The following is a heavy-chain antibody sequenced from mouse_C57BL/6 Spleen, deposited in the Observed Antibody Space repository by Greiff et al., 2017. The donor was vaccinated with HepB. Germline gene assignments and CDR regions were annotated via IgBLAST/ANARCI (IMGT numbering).Heavy chain of an antibody. CDR1: GYTFTDYY. CDR3: ARGNGSSPAWFAY. Sequence: EVQLQQSGPVLVKPGASVKMSCKASGYTFTDYYMNWVKQSHGKSLEWIGVINPYNGGTSYNQKFKGKATLTVDKSSSTAYMELNSLTSEDSAVYYCARGNGSSPAWFAYWGQGTLVTVSA. V-gene: IGHV1-19*01. D-gene: IGHD1-1*01. CDR2: INPYNGGT. J-gene: IGHJ3*01.